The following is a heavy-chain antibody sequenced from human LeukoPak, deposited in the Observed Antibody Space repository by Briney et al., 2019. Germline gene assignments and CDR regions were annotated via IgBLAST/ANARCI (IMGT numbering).Heavy chain of an antibody. CDR3: ARGRVSSSTWYSTYYYYFYMDV. D-gene: IGHD1-1*01. CDR1: GGSISSYY. J-gene: IGHJ6*03. Sequence: SETLSLTCTVSGGSISSYYWSRIRQPPGKGLEWIGYVDHTGSTNFNPSLNGRVSISRDTTKNLFSLRLRSVTAADTAVYFCARGRVSSSTWYSTYYYYFYMDVWGKGTTVTVSS. CDR2: VDHTGST. V-gene: IGHV4-59*01.